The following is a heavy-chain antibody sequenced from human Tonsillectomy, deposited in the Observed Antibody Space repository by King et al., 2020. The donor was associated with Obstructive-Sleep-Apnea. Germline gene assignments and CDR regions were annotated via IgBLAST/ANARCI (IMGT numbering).Heavy chain of an antibody. J-gene: IGHJ4*02. CDR3: ARVRYGDTLFDY. CDR1: GGSISSSNW. CDR2: IYHSGST. Sequence: QLQESGPGLVKPSGTLSLTCAVSGGSISSSNWWSWVRQPPGKGLGWIGEIYHSGSTNYNPSLKSRVTISVHKSKNQFSLKLSPVTAADTAVYYCARVRYGDTLFDYWGQGTLVTVSS. D-gene: IGHD4-17*01. V-gene: IGHV4-4*02.